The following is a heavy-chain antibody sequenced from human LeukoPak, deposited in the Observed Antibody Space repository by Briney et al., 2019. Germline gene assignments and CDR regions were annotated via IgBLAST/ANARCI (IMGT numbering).Heavy chain of an antibody. V-gene: IGHV3-23*01. CDR3: AKLGGYSGYDRGWFDP. Sequence: GGSLRLSCAASGFAFTTYSMNWVRQAPGQGLEWVSAISGSGGSTYYADSVKGRFTISRDTSKNTLYLQMNSLRAEDTAVYYCAKLGGYSGYDRGWFDPWGQGTLVTVSS. J-gene: IGHJ5*02. CDR2: ISGSGGST. CDR1: GFAFTTYS. D-gene: IGHD5-12*01.